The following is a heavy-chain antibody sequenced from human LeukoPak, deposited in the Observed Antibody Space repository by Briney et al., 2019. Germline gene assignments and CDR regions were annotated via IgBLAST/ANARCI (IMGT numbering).Heavy chain of an antibody. CDR2: IYYSGST. CDR3: ARVSSRLGEFGDAFDI. J-gene: IGHJ3*02. V-gene: IGHV4-59*01. D-gene: IGHD3-16*01. CDR1: GGSISSYY. Sequence: SETLSLTCTVSGGSISSYYWSWIRQPPGKGLEWIGYIYYSGSTNYNPSLKSRVTISVDTSKNQFSLKLSSVTAADTAVYYCARVSSRLGEFGDAFDIWGQGTMVTVSS.